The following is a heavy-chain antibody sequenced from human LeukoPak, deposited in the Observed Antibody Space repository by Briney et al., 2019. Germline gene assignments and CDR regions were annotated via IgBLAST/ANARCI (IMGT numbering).Heavy chain of an antibody. CDR2: IYYSGDA. V-gene: IGHV4-39*02. Sequence: KTSETLSLTCAVSGDSITSSSHYWGWIRQPPGKGLEWVGSIYYSGDAYYNPSLKSRVTISVDTSKNQFSLKLTSVTAADTAVYYCARDRRASTEGYSYYYGMDVWGQGTTVTVSS. CDR3: ARDRRASTEGYSYYYGMDV. J-gene: IGHJ6*02. CDR1: GDSITSSSHY. D-gene: IGHD5-18*01.